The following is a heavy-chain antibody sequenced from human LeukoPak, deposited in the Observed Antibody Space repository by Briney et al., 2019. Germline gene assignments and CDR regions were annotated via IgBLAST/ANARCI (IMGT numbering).Heavy chain of an antibody. CDR2: INHSGST. J-gene: IGHJ3*02. Sequence: SETLSLTCAVYGGSFSGYYWSWIRQPPGKGLEWIGEINHSGSTNYNPSLKSRVTISVDTSKNQFFLKLSPVTAADTAVYYCARVGRMTTVVIRAFDIWGQGTMVTVSS. D-gene: IGHD4-23*01. CDR3: ARVGRMTTVVIRAFDI. V-gene: IGHV4-34*01. CDR1: GGSFSGYY.